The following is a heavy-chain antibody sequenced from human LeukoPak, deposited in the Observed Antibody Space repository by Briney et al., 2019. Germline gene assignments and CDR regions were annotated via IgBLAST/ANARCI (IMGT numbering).Heavy chain of an antibody. V-gene: IGHV4-39*01. J-gene: IGHJ4*02. CDR1: GASVSSSSSF. CDR3: ARHGLYQDYDY. Sequence: RASETLSLTCTVSGASVSSSSSFWAWIRQPPGKGLEWIGNVYYSGSTHHNPSLKSRVTISLDMSKNQFSLRLASVTAADTAMYYCARHGLYQDYDYWGQGILVTVSS. D-gene: IGHD3-16*01. CDR2: VYYSGST.